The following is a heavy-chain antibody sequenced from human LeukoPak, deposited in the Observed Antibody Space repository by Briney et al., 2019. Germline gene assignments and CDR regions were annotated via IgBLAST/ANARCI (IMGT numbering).Heavy chain of an antibody. V-gene: IGHV3-13*04. Sequence: GGSLRLSCAASGFTFSRYAMFWVRQVTGRGLEWVSAIGIPGDTYYADSVKGRFTISRDNAKTSFYLHMSSLTVGDTAVYYCARGEHDFGDYYFDFWRQGTLVTVSS. CDR3: ARGEHDFGDYYFDF. CDR2: IGIPGDT. J-gene: IGHJ4*02. D-gene: IGHD4-17*01. CDR1: GFTFSRYA.